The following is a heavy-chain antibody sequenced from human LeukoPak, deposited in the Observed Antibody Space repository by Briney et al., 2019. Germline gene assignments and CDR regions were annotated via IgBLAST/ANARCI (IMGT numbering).Heavy chain of an antibody. CDR1: GGSISSSSYY. Sequence: SETLSLTCTVSGGSISSSSYYWGWIRQPPGKGLEWIGSIYYSGSTYYNPSLKSRVTISVDTSKNQFSLKLSSVTAADTAVYYCARLPVYFDWLPAVDYWGQGTLVTVSS. CDR2: IYYSGST. V-gene: IGHV4-39*01. D-gene: IGHD3-9*01. J-gene: IGHJ4*02. CDR3: ARLPVYFDWLPAVDY.